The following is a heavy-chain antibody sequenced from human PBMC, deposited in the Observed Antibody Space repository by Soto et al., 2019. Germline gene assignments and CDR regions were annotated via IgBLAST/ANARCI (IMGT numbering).Heavy chain of an antibody. CDR1: GGSISSSNW. V-gene: IGHV4-4*02. CDR3: ARVGIMVYATIDY. CDR2: IYHSGST. J-gene: IGHJ4*02. Sequence: SLTCAVSGGSISSSNWWSWVRQPPGKGLEWIGEIYHSGSTNYNPSLKSRVTISVDKSKNQFSLKLSSVTAADTAVYYCARVGIMVYATIDYCGQRTLVTVSS. D-gene: IGHD2-8*01.